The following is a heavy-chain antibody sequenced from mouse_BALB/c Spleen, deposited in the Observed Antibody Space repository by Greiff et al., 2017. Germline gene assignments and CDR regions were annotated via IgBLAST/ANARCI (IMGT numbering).Heavy chain of an antibody. CDR1: GFSLTSYG. J-gene: IGHJ3*01. D-gene: IGHD4-1*01. Sequence: VKLVESGPGLVAPSQSLSITCTVSGFSLTSYGVHWVRQPPGKGLEWLGVIWAGGSTNYNSALMSRLSISKDNSKSQVFLKMNSLQTDDTAMYYCATPANWDLGGFAYWGQGTLVTVSA. V-gene: IGHV2-9*02. CDR3: ATPANWDLGGFAY. CDR2: IWAGGST.